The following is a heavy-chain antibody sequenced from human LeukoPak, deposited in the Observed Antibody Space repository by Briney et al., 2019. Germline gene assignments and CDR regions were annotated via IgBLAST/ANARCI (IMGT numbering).Heavy chain of an antibody. Sequence: PGGSLRLSCAASGFTFSNYWMHWVRQAPGKGLVWVSRINSDGSSTSYADSVKGRFTISRDNAKNTLYLQMNSRRAEDTAVYSCVRHSGSGSYYNLDHWGQGTLVTVSS. CDR3: VRHSGSGSYYNLDH. J-gene: IGHJ4*02. D-gene: IGHD3-10*01. CDR2: INSDGSST. V-gene: IGHV3-74*01. CDR1: GFTFSNYW.